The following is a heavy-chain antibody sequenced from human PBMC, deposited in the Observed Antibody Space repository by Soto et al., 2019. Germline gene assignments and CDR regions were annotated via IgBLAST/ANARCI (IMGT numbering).Heavy chain of an antibody. J-gene: IGHJ6*02. Sequence: VQLLESGGGLVQPGGSLRLSCAASGFTFSSYAMSWVRQAPGKGLEWVSAISGSCGTTYYAEPVKGRFTISRDNSKNTLYLQMNSLRAADTAVYYCANDREQQLASYYYYYAIDVWGQGTTVTVSS. CDR1: GFTFSSYA. CDR2: ISGSCGTT. V-gene: IGHV3-23*01. D-gene: IGHD6-13*01. CDR3: ANDREQQLASYYYYYAIDV.